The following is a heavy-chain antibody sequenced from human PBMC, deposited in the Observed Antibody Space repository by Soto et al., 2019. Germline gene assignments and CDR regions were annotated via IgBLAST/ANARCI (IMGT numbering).Heavy chain of an antibody. J-gene: IGHJ4*02. CDR3: GRLAEAATGHTDFDF. CDR2: IHSSGGT. CDR1: GASIKSRNYF. Sequence: QLQLQETGPGLVKPSETLSLTCTVSGASIKSRNYFWGWIRQPPGKGLEFVGSIHSSGGTYYNPSLKSRVTGSVELSNSHFSLSLKSLTATDTAVYYCGRLAEAATGHTDFDFWGQGTLVTVSS. D-gene: IGHD2-15*01. V-gene: IGHV4-39*02.